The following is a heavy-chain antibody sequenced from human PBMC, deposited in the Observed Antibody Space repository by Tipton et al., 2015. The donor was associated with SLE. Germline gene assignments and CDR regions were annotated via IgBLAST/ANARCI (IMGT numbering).Heavy chain of an antibody. D-gene: IGHD3-10*01. J-gene: IGHJ4*02. CDR2: IIGDGSGA. CDR3: ATSGLSGGHRIDW. V-gene: IGHV3-74*01. CDR1: GFPFSTYW. Sequence: LSLTCAASGFPFSTYWMYWVRQAPEGGLVWVSRIIGDGSGANYADSVKGRFIISRDNARETLSLQMHSLRAEDTALYYCATSGLSGGHRIDWWGQGTLVTVSS.